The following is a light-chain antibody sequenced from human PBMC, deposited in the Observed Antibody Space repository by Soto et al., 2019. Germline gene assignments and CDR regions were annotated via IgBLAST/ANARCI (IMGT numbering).Light chain of an antibody. V-gene: IGKV3-20*01. J-gene: IGKJ1*01. CDR3: HQYGGSPQT. CDR2: GAS. Sequence: EIVLTQSPGTLSLSPGVRATLSCRASQSVSNNLAWYQRKPGQAPRLLIYGASSRATGIPDRFSGSGSGTDFTLTISRLEPEDFAVYYCHQYGGSPQTFGQGTKVEIK. CDR1: QSVSNN.